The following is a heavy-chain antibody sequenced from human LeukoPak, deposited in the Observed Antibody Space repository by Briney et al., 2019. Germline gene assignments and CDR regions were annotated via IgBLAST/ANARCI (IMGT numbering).Heavy chain of an antibody. D-gene: IGHD2-15*01. V-gene: IGHV3-23*01. CDR1: GFTFSSYA. Sequence: GGSLRLSCAASGFTFSSYAMSWVRQAPGKGLEWVSAISGSGGSTYYADSVKGRFTISRDNSKNTLYLQMNSLRAEDTAVYYCAKDGYRSGGSCYRKSWFDPWGQGTLVTVSS. J-gene: IGHJ5*02. CDR2: ISGSGGST. CDR3: AKDGYRSGGSCYRKSWFDP.